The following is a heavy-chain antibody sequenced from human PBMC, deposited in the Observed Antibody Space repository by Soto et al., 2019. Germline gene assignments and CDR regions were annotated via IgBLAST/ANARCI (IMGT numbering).Heavy chain of an antibody. D-gene: IGHD5-18*01. CDR1: AGSISSYC. Sequence: SETLCLTCTGAAGSISSYCWSWSRLRAGKGLEWIGRIYTSGSTNYNPSLKSRVTMSVDTSKNQFSLKLSSVTAADTAVYYCARDSTEVSYGMGGMKPAVHIWGHGTMLTVS. V-gene: IGHV4-4*07. CDR2: IYTSGST. CDR3: ARDSTEVSYGMGGMKPAVHI. J-gene: IGHJ3*02.